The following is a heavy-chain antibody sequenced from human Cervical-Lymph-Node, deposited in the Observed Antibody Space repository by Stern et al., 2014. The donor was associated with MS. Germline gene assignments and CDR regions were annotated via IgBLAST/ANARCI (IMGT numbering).Heavy chain of an antibody. D-gene: IGHD5-12*01. CDR2: MNPNSGNT. CDR1: GYTFTSYD. Sequence: VQLVESGAEVKKPGASVKVSCKASGYTFTSYDIHWVRQATGQGLEWMGWMNPNSGNTGYAQKFQGRVTMTGNTSINTANMELSSLRSEDTAVYYCARRIGYNRRFDYWGQGTLVTVSS. J-gene: IGHJ4*02. CDR3: ARRIGYNRRFDY. V-gene: IGHV1-8*01.